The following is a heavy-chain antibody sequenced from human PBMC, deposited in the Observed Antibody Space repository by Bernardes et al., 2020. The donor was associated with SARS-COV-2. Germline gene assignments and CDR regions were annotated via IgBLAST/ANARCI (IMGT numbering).Heavy chain of an antibody. V-gene: IGHV4-34*01. CDR3: AKAMAGTNYYYGMDV. Sequence: EPLSLTCAVYGGSFSGYYWSWIRQPPGKGLEWIGEINHSGSTNYNPSLKSRVTISVDTSKNQFSLKLSSVTAADTAVYYCAKAMAGTNYYYGMDVWGQGTTVTVSS. CDR1: GGSFSGYY. J-gene: IGHJ6*02. CDR2: INHSGST. D-gene: IGHD6-19*01.